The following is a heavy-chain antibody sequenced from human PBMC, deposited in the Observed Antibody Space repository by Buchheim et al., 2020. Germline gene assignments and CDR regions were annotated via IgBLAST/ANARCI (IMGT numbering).Heavy chain of an antibody. CDR2: INSVGSST. V-gene: IGHV3-74*01. Sequence: EVQLVESGGGLVQPGGSLRLSCAASGFTFSDLWMHWVRQTPGKGLMWVSRINSVGSSTIYGESGKGRFTVSRDNAKNTLYLQMNSRRAEDTGVYYCARDPLLNGGTLDYWGQGT. J-gene: IGHJ4*02. CDR3: ARDPLLNGGTLDY. CDR1: GFTFSDLW. D-gene: IGHD1-1*01.